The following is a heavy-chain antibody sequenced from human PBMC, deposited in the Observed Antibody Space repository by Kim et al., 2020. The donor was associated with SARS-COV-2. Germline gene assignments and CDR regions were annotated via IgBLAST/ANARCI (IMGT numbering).Heavy chain of an antibody. D-gene: IGHD6-19*01. CDR3: ARTTRYGSGWYRFYFDY. CDR2: IYHSGST. Sequence: SETLSLTCAVSGGSISSSNWWSWVRQPPGKGLEWIGEIYHSGSTNYNPSLKSRVTISVDKSKNQFSLKLSSVTAADTAVYYCARTTRYGSGWYRFYFDYWGQGTLFTVSS. V-gene: IGHV4-4*02. J-gene: IGHJ4*02. CDR1: GGSISSSNW.